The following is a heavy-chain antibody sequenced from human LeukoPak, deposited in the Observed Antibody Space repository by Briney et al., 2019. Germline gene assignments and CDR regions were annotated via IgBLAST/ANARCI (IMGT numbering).Heavy chain of an antibody. V-gene: IGHV2-70*11. Sequence: SGPTLVNPTQTLTLTCTFSGFSLSTSGMCVSWIRQPPGKALEWLARIDWDDDKYYSTSLKTRLTISKDTSKNQVVLTMTNMVPVDTATYYCARTPYDFWSGYQYYFDYWGQGTLVTVSS. D-gene: IGHD3-3*01. J-gene: IGHJ4*02. CDR3: ARTPYDFWSGYQYYFDY. CDR2: IDWDDDK. CDR1: GFSLSTSGMC.